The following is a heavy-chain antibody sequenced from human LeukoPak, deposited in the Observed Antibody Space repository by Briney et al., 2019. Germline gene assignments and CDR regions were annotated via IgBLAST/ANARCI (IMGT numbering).Heavy chain of an antibody. V-gene: IGHV1-58*02. J-gene: IGHJ4*02. CDR1: GGTFSSYA. CDR3: AAGFMHYYDSSED. Sequence: WASVKVSCKASGGTFSSYAISWVRQAPGQRLEWIGRIVVGSGNTNYAQKFQERVTITRDMSTSTAYMELSSLRSEDTAVYYCAAGFMHYYDSSEDWGQGTLVTVSS. D-gene: IGHD3-22*01. CDR2: IVVGSGNT.